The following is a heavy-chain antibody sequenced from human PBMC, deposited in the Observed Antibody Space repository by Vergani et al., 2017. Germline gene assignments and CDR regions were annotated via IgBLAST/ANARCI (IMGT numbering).Heavy chain of an antibody. CDR1: GGSISSGDYY. Sequence: QVQLQESGPGLVKPSQTLSLTCTVSGGSISSGDYYWSWIRQPPGKGLEWIEYIYYSGSTNYNPSLKSRVTISVDTSKIQFSLKLSSVTAADTAVYYCARAGIVGATGGAFDIWGQGTMVTVSS. CDR3: ARAGIVGATGGAFDI. CDR2: IYYSGST. D-gene: IGHD1-26*01. J-gene: IGHJ3*02. V-gene: IGHV4-61*08.